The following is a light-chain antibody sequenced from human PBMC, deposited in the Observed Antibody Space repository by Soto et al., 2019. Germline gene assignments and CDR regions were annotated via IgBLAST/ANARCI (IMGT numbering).Light chain of an antibody. J-gene: IGLJ1*01. CDR2: DVS. Sequence: QSALTQPASVTASPGQSITISCTGTSSDIGGHNYVSWYQQHPGKAPKLLIHDVSNRPSGVSNRFSGSKSGNTASLTISGLQAEDEAEYFCSSYASGSTFYVFGTGTKLTV. CDR3: SSYASGSTFYV. V-gene: IGLV2-14*01. CDR1: SSDIGGHNY.